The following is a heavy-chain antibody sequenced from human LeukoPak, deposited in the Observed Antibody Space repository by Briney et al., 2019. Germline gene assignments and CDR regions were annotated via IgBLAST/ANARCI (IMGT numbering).Heavy chain of an antibody. CDR2: IYYSGST. V-gene: IGHV4-39*07. CDR1: GASVSSGRYY. J-gene: IGHJ5*02. Sequence: PSETLSLTCAVSGASVSSGRYYWSWLRQPPGKGLEWIGSIYYSGSTYYNPSLKSRVTISVDTSKNQFSLKLSSVTAADTAVYYCARSPFIAVAGSRLRWFDPWGQGTLVTVSS. CDR3: ARSPFIAVAGSRLRWFDP. D-gene: IGHD6-19*01.